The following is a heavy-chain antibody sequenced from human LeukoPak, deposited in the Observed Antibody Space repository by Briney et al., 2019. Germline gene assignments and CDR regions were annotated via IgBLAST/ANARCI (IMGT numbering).Heavy chain of an antibody. J-gene: IGHJ3*02. D-gene: IGHD3-22*01. Sequence: PGGSLRLSCAASGFTFSSYSMNWVRQAPGKGLEWVSSISSSSSYIYYADSVKGRFTISRDNSKNSLYLQMNSLRAEDTAVYYCASGVVVITGDAFDIWGQGTMVTVSS. V-gene: IGHV3-21*06. CDR1: GFTFSSYS. CDR3: ASGVVVITGDAFDI. CDR2: ISSSSSYI.